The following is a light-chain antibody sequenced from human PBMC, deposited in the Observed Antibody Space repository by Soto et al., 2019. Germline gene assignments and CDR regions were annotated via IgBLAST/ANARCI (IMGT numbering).Light chain of an antibody. V-gene: IGLV2-14*03. CDR2: AVS. J-gene: IGLJ2*01. Sequence: QSALTQPASVSGSPGQSITISCTGTSSDVGDHNSVSWYQQQPGKAPKLMIYAVSNRPSGVSNRFSGSKSGNTASLTISGLQAEDEAYYYCSSYTTSTTVIFGGGTKLTVL. CDR1: SSDVGDHNS. CDR3: SSYTTSTTVI.